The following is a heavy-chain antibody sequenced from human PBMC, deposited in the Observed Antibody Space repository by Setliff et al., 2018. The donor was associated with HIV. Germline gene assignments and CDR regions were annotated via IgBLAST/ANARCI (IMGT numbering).Heavy chain of an antibody. Sequence: RASVKVSCKASGYTFTGYYMHWVRQAPGQGLEWMGRINPNSGGTNYPQKFQGRVTMTRDTSISTVYMELSRLRSDDTAVYYCARGTRVGANDAFDIWGQGTMVTVSS. CDR3: ARGTRVGANDAFDI. J-gene: IGHJ3*02. V-gene: IGHV1-2*06. D-gene: IGHD1-26*01. CDR2: INPNSGGT. CDR1: GYTFTGYY.